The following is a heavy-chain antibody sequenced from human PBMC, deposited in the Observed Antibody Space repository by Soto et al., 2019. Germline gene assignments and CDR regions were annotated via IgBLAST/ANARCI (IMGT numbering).Heavy chain of an antibody. CDR1: GGSISSYY. D-gene: IGHD3-22*01. V-gene: IGHV4-59*01. J-gene: IGHJ4*02. CDR2: IYYSGST. CDR3: ARDSYYDSSGSFDY. Sequence: QVQLQESGPGLVKPSETLSLTCTVSGGSISSYYWSWIRQPPGKGLEWIGYIYYSGSTNYNPSLKSRVTISVDTSKNQFSLKLSSVTAADTAVYYCARDSYYDSSGSFDYWGQGTLVTVSS.